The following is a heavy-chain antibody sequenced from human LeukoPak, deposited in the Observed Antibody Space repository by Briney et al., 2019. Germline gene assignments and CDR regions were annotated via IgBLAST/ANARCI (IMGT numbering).Heavy chain of an antibody. CDR1: GFTFSSYA. D-gene: IGHD4-23*01. J-gene: IGHJ4*02. CDR3: ARRAGGYSHPYDY. CDR2: ISGRSADI. V-gene: IGHV3-21*04. Sequence: GGSLRLSCAASGFTFSSYAMNWVRQAPGKGLEWVSSISGRSADIYYADSVKGRFTISRDNSKNTLYLQMNSLRAEDTAVYYCARRAGGYSHPYDYWGQGTLVTVSS.